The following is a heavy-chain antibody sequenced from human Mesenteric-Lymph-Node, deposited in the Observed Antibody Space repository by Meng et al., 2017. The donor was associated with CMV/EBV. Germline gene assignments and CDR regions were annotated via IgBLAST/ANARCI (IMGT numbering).Heavy chain of an antibody. V-gene: IGHV3-21*04. Sequence: ETLSLTCAASGFTFSTFWMTWVRQAPGKGPEWVSSIDTTSTYIYYADSVKGRFTISRDNSRNTFHLQMNSLRVEDTAVYYCARVRIAARPDIWGQGTMVTVSS. CDR3: ARVRIAARPDI. CDR2: IDTTSTYI. CDR1: GFTFSTFW. J-gene: IGHJ3*02. D-gene: IGHD6-6*01.